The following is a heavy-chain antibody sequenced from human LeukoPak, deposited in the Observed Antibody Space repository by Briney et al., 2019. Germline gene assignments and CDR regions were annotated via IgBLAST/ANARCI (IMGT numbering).Heavy chain of an antibody. CDR2: INSDGSST. Sequence: GGSLRLSCAASGFTLSSYWMHWVRQAPGKGLVWVSRINSDGSSTSYVDSVKGRFTISRDNAKNTLYLQMNSLRAEDPAVYYCARGTGFGELSDYWGQGTLVTVSS. D-gene: IGHD3-10*01. J-gene: IGHJ4*02. CDR3: ARGTGFGELSDY. CDR1: GFTLSSYW. V-gene: IGHV3-74*01.